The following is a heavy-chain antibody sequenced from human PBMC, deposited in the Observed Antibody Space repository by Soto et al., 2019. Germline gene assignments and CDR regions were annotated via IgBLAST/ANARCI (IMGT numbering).Heavy chain of an antibody. CDR2: IIPIFGTA. CDR3: AREVVAVAGTVYYGMDV. Sequence: SVKVSCKASGGTFSSYAISWVRQAPGQGLEWMGGIIPIFGTANYAQKFQGRVTITADESTSTAYMELSSLRSEDTAVYYCAREVVAVAGTVYYGMDVWGQGTTVTVSS. J-gene: IGHJ6*02. D-gene: IGHD6-19*01. V-gene: IGHV1-69*13. CDR1: GGTFSSYA.